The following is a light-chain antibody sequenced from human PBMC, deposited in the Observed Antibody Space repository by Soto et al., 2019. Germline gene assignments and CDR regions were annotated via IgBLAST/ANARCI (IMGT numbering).Light chain of an antibody. J-gene: IGLJ2*01. CDR1: RSDIGAYNY. Sequence: QSALTQPASVSGSPGQSITISCTGTRSDIGAYNYVSWYQQHPGKAPKFMIYDVSNRASGVSNRFSGSKSDNTASLTITGLQAEDEADYYCSSYTINSTPVIFGGGTQLTVL. CDR2: DVS. CDR3: SSYTINSTPVI. V-gene: IGLV2-14*01.